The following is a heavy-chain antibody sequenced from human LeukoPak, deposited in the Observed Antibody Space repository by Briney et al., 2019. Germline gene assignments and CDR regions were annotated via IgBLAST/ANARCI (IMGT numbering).Heavy chain of an antibody. Sequence: PGGSLRLSCVASEFTLSNYGMVWVRQAPGKGLEWVSYISSSSSTIQYADSVRGRFTVSRDNAKNSLYLEMNSLRVEDTAVYYCAREVVGIDSWGQGTLVTVSS. CDR2: ISSSSSTI. CDR1: EFTLSNYG. J-gene: IGHJ5*01. V-gene: IGHV3-48*01. CDR3: AREVVGIDS. D-gene: IGHD1-26*01.